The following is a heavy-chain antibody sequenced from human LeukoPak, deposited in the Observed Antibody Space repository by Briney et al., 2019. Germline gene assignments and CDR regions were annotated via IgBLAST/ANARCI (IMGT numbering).Heavy chain of an antibody. CDR3: ARGVLGGAIDY. CDR2: ISSSSSSTI. Sequence: PGGSLRLSCAASGFTFSDYYMTWIRQAPGKGLEWVSYISSSSSSTIYYADSVKGRFTISRDNAKNTLYLQMNSLRDEDTAVYYCARGVLGGAIDYWGQGTLVTVSS. J-gene: IGHJ4*02. CDR1: GFTFSDYY. D-gene: IGHD3-16*01. V-gene: IGHV3-11*04.